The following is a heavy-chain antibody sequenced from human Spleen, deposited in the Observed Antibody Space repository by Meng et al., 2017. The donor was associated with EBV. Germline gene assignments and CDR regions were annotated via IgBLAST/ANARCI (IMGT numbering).Heavy chain of an antibody. CDR2: IRPNSGGT. D-gene: IGHD6-19*01. J-gene: IGHJ5*02. V-gene: IGHV1-2*06. CDR3: ARDGIDPVAAS. Sequence: QVHLVQSGAEVKKAGASWRVSCKASGPTFNDFYLHWIRQAPGQGLEWMGRIRPNSGGTHYAETFQGRVTMTRDTSISTVYMDLSRLRSDDTAMYYCARDGIDPVAASWGQGTLFTVSS. CDR1: GPTFNDFY.